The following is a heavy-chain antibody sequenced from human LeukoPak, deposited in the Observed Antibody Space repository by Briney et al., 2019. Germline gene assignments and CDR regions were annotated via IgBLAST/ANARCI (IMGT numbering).Heavy chain of an antibody. V-gene: IGHV4-4*07. CDR3: ARGQWELLRYNYIDV. J-gene: IGHJ6*03. CDR2: IDTSGST. Sequence: PSETLSLTCTVSGGSITSFYWNWTRQPAGKGLGWIGRIDTSGSTNYDPSLKSRVTMSVDTSKNQFSLRLSSVTAADTAVYYCARGQWELLRYNYIDVWGKGTTVTVSS. D-gene: IGHD1-26*01. CDR1: GGSITSFY.